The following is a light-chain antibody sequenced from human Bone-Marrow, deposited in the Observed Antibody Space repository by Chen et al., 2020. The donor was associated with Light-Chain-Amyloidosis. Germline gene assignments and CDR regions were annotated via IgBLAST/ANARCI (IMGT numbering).Light chain of an antibody. CDR1: QSISSY. J-gene: IGKJ5*01. Sequence: DIQMTQSPSSLSASVGARVTITCRASQSISSYLNWYQQKPGKAPKLLIYAASSLQRGVPSRFTGSGSETDFTLTISSLQSEDFSTYDCQQTYSTPITFGQGTRLEIK. CDR3: QQTYSTPIT. V-gene: IGKV1-39*01. CDR2: AAS.